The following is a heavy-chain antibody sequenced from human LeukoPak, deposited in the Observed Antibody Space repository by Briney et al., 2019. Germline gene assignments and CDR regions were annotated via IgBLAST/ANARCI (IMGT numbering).Heavy chain of an antibody. CDR2: IYHGIT. D-gene: IGHD2-2*01. CDR3: MRTYCSSTSCHYFDY. Sequence: SGTLSLTCAVSGASISSSNWWTWARQPPGKGLEWIGEIYHGITNYNPSLKSRVTISVDNSRNQFSLKLSSVTAADTAVYYCMRTYCSSTSCHYFDYWGQGALVTVSS. V-gene: IGHV4-4*02. CDR1: GASISSSNW. J-gene: IGHJ4*02.